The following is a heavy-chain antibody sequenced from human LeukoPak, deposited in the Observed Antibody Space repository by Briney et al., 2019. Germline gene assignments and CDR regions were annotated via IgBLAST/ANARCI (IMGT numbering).Heavy chain of an antibody. Sequence: SETLSLTCTVSGGSIRSDHWSWLRQPPGKGLEWIGYIYHSATTNYNPSLDSRVTLSLDTSKNQFSLRPTSVTAADTAIYYCARTLGMTGVGRWNYYFDYGVQGSVVTVSS. V-gene: IGHV4-59*08. CDR2: IYHSATT. CDR1: GGSIRSDH. CDR3: ARTLGMTGVGRWNYYFDY. D-gene: IGHD1-1*01. J-gene: IGHJ4*02.